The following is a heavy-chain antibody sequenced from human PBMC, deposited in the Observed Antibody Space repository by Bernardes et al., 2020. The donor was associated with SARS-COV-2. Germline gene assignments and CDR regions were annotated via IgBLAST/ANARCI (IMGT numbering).Heavy chain of an antibody. CDR2: IYNSGST. CDR3: ARGLLLGWYFDL. D-gene: IGHD2-21*01. CDR1: GDSSSSYY. Sequence: SETLSLTCNVSGDSSSSYYWTWIRQPPGKGLEWIGYIYNSGSTSYNPSLKSRVAISVDTSKNQFSLSLSSVTAADTAVYYCARGLLLGWYFDLWGRGTLDTVSS. V-gene: IGHV4-59*08. J-gene: IGHJ2*01.